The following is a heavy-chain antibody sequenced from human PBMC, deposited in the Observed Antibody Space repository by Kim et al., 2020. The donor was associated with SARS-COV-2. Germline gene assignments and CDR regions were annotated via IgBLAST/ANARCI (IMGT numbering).Heavy chain of an antibody. V-gene: IGHV4-31*03. J-gene: IGHJ1*01. CDR3: ARDLIAAAGTDEYFQH. CDR2: IYYSGST. CDR1: GGSISSGGYY. D-gene: IGHD6-13*01. Sequence: SETLSLTCTVSGGSISSGGYYWSWIRQHPGKGLEWIGYIYYSGSTYYNPSLKSRVTISVDTSKNQFSLKLSSVTAADTAVYYCARDLIAAAGTDEYFQHWGQGTLVTVSS.